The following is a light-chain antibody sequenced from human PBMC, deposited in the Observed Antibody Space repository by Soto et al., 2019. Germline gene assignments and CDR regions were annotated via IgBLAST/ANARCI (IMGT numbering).Light chain of an antibody. V-gene: IGKV1-5*01. CDR1: QSIRSW. CDR2: DAS. J-gene: IGKJ1*01. CDR3: QQYDSFSPT. Sequence: DIQMTQSPSTLSASVGDRVTITCRASQSIRSWLAWYQQKPGKAPQLLIYDASNLESGVPSRFSGSGSGTEFTLTISSLQPDDFATYYCQQYDSFSPTFGRGTKVEVK.